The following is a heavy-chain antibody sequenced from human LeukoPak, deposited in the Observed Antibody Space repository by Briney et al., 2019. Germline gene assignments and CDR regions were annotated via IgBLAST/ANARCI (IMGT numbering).Heavy chain of an antibody. V-gene: IGHV4-61*01. CDR3: ARLTCSGGSCYDGY. CDR2: IYYSGST. J-gene: IGHJ4*02. D-gene: IGHD2-15*01. CDR1: SGSMNSGLYY. Sequence: SETLSLTCTVSSGSMNSGLYYWTWIRQPPGKGLEWIGYIYYSGSTNYNPSLKSRVTISVDTSKNQFSLKLSSMTATDTAVYYCARLTCSGGSCYDGYWGQGTLVTVSS.